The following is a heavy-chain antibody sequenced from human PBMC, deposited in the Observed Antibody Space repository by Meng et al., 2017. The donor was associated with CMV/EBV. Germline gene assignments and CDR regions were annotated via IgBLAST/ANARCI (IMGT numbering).Heavy chain of an antibody. D-gene: IGHD6-19*01. CDR3: ARDPSYSSGWYWFQH. CDR2: INPNSGGT. V-gene: IGHV1-2*02. J-gene: IGHJ1*01. Sequence: ASVKVSCKASGYTFTGYYMHWVRQAPGQGLEWMGWINPNSGGTNYAQKFQGRVTMTRDTSISTAYMELSRPRSDDTDVYYCARDPSYSSGWYWFQHWGQGTLVTVSS. CDR1: GYTFTGYY.